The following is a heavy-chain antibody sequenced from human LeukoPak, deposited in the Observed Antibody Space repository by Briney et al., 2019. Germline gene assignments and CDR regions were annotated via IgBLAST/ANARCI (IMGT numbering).Heavy chain of an antibody. CDR1: GFTFRDYT. Sequence: GGSLRLSCAASGFTFRDYTMNWVRQAPGKGLEWVANIKEDGSQKYYADSVKGRFTISRDNAKNSLYLQLNSLRAEDTAMYYCAGDRGYLQFDYWGQGTLVTVSS. J-gene: IGHJ4*02. CDR2: IKEDGSQK. D-gene: IGHD3-10*01. CDR3: AGDRGYLQFDY. V-gene: IGHV3-7*03.